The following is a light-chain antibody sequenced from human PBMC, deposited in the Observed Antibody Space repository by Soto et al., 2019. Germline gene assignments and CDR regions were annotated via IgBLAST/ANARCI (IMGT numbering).Light chain of an antibody. Sequence: EIVLTQSPATLSLSPGERATLSCRASQSVSSNLAWYQQKPGQAPRLVIYGASTRATDMPGTFSGSGSGTEFTLTISSLQPEDFAVYYCQQYNNWPWTFGQGTKVDIK. CDR3: QQYNNWPWT. CDR2: GAS. CDR1: QSVSSN. V-gene: IGKV3-15*01. J-gene: IGKJ1*01.